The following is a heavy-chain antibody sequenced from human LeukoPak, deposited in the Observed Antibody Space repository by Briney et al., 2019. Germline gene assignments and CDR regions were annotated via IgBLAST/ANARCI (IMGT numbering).Heavy chain of an antibody. J-gene: IGHJ1*01. CDR2: IYPGDSDT. CDR1: GYSFTSYW. D-gene: IGHD4-17*01. Sequence: GESLRISCKGSGYSFTSYWIGWVRQMPGKVLEWMGIIYPGDSDTRYSPSFQGQVTISADKSISTAYLQWSSLKASDTAMYYCASGGDYVSEYFQHWGQGTLVTVSS. CDR3: ASGGDYVSEYFQH. V-gene: IGHV5-51*01.